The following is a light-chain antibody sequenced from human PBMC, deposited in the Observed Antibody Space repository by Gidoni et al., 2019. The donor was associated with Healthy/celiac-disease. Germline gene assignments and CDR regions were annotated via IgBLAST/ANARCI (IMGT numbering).Light chain of an antibody. CDR2: DAS. V-gene: IGKV3-11*01. Sequence: EIVLTQSPATLSLSPGERATLSCRASQSVSSYLAWYQQKPGQAPRLLIYDASNRASGIPARFSASGSGTDFTLTISSLEPEDFAVYYCQQRSNWPLLITFGQXTRLEIK. CDR1: QSVSSY. CDR3: QQRSNWPLLIT. J-gene: IGKJ5*01.